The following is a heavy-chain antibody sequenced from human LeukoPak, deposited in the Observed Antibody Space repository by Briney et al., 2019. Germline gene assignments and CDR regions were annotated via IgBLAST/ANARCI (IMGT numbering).Heavy chain of an antibody. J-gene: IGHJ4*02. CDR3: SRESGPFCPFGY. CDR2: ISLAGQT. V-gene: IGHV4-4*02. Sequence: PSGTLSLTCGVSGGSISGTNWWSWVRQPPGQGLEWIGEISLAGQTNYNPSLNGRVTMSLDKSSNQLSLHLTSVAAADTATYFCSRESGPFCPFGYWGQGTLVIVSS. D-gene: IGHD1-26*01. CDR1: GGSISGTNW.